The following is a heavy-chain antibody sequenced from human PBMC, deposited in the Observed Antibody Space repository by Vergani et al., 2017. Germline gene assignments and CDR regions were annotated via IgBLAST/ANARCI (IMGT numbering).Heavy chain of an antibody. CDR2: VDPEDGET. D-gene: IGHD4-17*01. Sequence: EVQLVQSGAEVKKPGATMKISCKVSGYTFIDHYMHWVKQAPGKGLEWMGLVDPEDGETIYAEKFKGRVTIAADTSTDTTHLELSSLRSEDTAVYYCATPQTGTTGCIEFWGQGTTVIVSS. J-gene: IGHJ6*02. CDR3: ATPQTGTTGCIEF. V-gene: IGHV1-69-2*01. CDR1: GYTFIDHY.